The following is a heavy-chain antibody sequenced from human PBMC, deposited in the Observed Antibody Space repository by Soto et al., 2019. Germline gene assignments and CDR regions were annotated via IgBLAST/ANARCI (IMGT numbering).Heavy chain of an antibody. Sequence: ASVKVSCKASGYTFTGHYIHWVRQAPEQGPEWMGEIGPESGATRYAQKFQGRVTMTRDMSVTTVYMELSNLSPDDTAVYYCGRGRSGQIVVFYWGQGTPVTVSS. CDR2: IGPESGAT. J-gene: IGHJ4*02. D-gene: IGHD1-26*01. V-gene: IGHV1-2*02. CDR3: GRGRSGQIVVFY. CDR1: GYTFTGHY.